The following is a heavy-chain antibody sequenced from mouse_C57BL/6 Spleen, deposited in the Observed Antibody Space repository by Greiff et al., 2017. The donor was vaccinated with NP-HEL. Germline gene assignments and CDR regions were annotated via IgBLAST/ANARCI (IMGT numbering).Heavy chain of an antibody. CDR1: GYTFTSYT. V-gene: IGHV1-4*01. CDR2: INPSSGYT. D-gene: IGHD1-1*01. Sequence: QVHVKQSGAELARPGASVKMSCKASGYTFTSYTMHWVKQRPGQGLEWIGYINPSSGYTTYNQKFKDKATLTADKSSSTAYMQLSSLTSEDSAVYYCATLGSSIAYWGQGTLVTVSA. CDR3: ATLGSSIAY. J-gene: IGHJ3*01.